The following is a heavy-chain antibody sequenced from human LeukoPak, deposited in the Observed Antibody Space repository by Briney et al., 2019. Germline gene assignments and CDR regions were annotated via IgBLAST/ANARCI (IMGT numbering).Heavy chain of an antibody. CDR2: VYYSGDT. CDR1: GGSIISSAYY. CDR3: ARTYYDLFRGFDY. D-gene: IGHD3-9*01. J-gene: IGHJ4*02. Sequence: SETLSLTCTVSGGSIISSAYYWGWIRQPPGKGLEWIGNVYYSGDTYYNPSLKSRVTISVDTSKKQFSLILTSVTAADTAVYFCARTYYDLFRGFDYWGQGALVTVSS. V-gene: IGHV4-39*07.